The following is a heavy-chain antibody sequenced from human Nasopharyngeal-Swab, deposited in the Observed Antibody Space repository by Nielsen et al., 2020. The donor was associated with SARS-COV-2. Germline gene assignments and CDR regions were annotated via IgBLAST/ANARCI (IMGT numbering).Heavy chain of an antibody. CDR2: ISGSGGST. J-gene: IGHJ4*02. Sequence: WILQPPGKGLEWVSVISGSGGSTYYADSVKGRFTSSRDNSKNTLYLQMNSLRAEDTAVYYCARYDDYYDSSGYAYWGQGTLVTVSS. V-gene: IGHV3-23*01. CDR3: ARYDDYYDSSGYAY. D-gene: IGHD3-22*01.